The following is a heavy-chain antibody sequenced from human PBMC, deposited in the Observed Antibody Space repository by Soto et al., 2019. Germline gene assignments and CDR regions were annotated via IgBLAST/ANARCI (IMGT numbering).Heavy chain of an antibody. D-gene: IGHD2-2*01. CDR3: AKALRPSLNFFYSMDV. V-gene: IGHV3-23*01. CDR1: GFTFGSYA. CDR2: LGGNGFTT. Sequence: EVQLLESGGGLVQPGGSLRLSCVVSGFTFGSYAMSWVRQAPEKGPEWVAILGGNGFTTYYADSVKGRFTISGDKSKSTLFLQMNSLRADDTGVYYCAKALRPSLNFFYSMDVWGRGTPVTVSS. J-gene: IGHJ6*03.